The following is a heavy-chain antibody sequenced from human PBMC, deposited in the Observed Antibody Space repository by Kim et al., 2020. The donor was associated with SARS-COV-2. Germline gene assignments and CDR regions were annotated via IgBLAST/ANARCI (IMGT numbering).Heavy chain of an antibody. CDR1: GDSFTNYW. D-gene: IGHD2-15*01. J-gene: IGHJ5*02. V-gene: IGHV5-51*01. CDR2: IYPGDSDT. CDR3: SRRICSRGSCRADT. Sequence: GESLKISCKGSGDSFTNYWIAWVRQTPGKGLEWMGIIYPGDSDTRYSPSFQGQVTMSADKSINTAYLQWSSLQASDTAIYYWSRRICSRGSCRADTWGPG.